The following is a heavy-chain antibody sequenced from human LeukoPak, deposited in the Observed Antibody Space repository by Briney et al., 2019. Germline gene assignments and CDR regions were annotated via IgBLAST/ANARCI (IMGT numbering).Heavy chain of an antibody. V-gene: IGHV3-48*03. CDR3: ARWGDYGDPHFDY. Sequence: GGSLRLSCAASGFTFSSYEMNWVRQAPGKGLEWVSYISRSGSTIYYTDSVKGRFTISRDNAKNSLYLQMNSLRAADTAVYYCARWGDYGDPHFDYWGQGTLVTVSS. CDR2: ISRSGSTI. D-gene: IGHD4-17*01. CDR1: GFTFSSYE. J-gene: IGHJ4*02.